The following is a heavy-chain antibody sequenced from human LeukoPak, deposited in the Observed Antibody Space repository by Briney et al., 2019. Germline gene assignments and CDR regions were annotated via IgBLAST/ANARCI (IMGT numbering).Heavy chain of an antibody. V-gene: IGHV1-2*06. CDR1: GYTFTGYC. Sequence: ASVKVSCKASGYTFTGYCMHWVRQAPGQGLEWMGRINPNSGGTNYAQKFQGRVTMTRDTSISTAYMELSRLRSDDTAVYYCARGLYQYYYDSSGYTEFDYWGQGTLVTVSS. CDR2: INPNSGGT. D-gene: IGHD3-22*01. CDR3: ARGLYQYYYDSSGYTEFDY. J-gene: IGHJ4*02.